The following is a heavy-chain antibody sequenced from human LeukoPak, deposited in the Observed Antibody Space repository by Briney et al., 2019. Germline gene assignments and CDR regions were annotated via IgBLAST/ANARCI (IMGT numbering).Heavy chain of an antibody. Sequence: ASVKVSCKASGYTFTGYYMHWVRQAPGQGLEWMGRINPNSGGTNYAQKFQGRVTMTRDTSISTAYMELSRLRSDDTAVYYCARVGTYCTSGVCIDYWGQGTLVTVSS. CDR3: ARVGTYCTSGVCIDY. CDR2: INPNSGGT. V-gene: IGHV1-2*06. D-gene: IGHD2-8*01. CDR1: GYTFTGYY. J-gene: IGHJ4*02.